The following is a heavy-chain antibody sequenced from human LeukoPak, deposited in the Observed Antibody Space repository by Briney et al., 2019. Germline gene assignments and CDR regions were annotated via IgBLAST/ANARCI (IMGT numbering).Heavy chain of an antibody. CDR1: GGSFSGYY. CDR3: AREEENNWFDP. J-gene: IGHJ5*02. V-gene: IGHV4-34*09. Sequence: SETLSLTCAVYGGSFSGYYWSWIRQPPGKGLEWIGEINHSGSTNYNPSLKSRVTISVDTPKNQFSLKLSSVTAADTAVYYCAREEENNWFDPWGQGTLVTVSS. CDR2: INHSGST.